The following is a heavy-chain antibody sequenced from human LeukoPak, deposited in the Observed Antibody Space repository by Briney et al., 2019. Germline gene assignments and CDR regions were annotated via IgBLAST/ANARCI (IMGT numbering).Heavy chain of an antibody. CDR3: ARDLFGAAAAPYGMDV. CDR2: IYYSGST. CDR1: DGFFSSGSYY. Sequence: PSETLSLSCTVFDGFFSSGSYYWSWIRQPPGKGLEWIGYIYYSGSTNYNPSLKSRVTISVDTSKNQFSLKLSSVTAADTAVYYCARDLFGAAAAPYGMDVWGQGTTVTVSS. J-gene: IGHJ6*02. V-gene: IGHV4-61*01. D-gene: IGHD6-13*01.